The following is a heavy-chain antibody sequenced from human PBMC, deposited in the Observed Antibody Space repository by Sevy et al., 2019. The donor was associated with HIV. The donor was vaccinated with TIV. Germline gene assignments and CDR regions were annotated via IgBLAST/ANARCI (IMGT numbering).Heavy chain of an antibody. CDR3: AIDHRRDGMIVVSFEK. CDR2: IRSETGGGTT. J-gene: IGHJ4*02. CDR1: GLSFSNAW. V-gene: IGHV3-15*01. Sequence: GGSLRLSCAASGLSFSNAWMAWVRQAPGKGLEWVGRIRSETGGGTTDFAAFAKGKFTISRDVPKNTLYLQMNSLKTEDTAVYYCAIDHRRDGMIVVSFEKWGLGTLVTVSS. D-gene: IGHD3-22*01.